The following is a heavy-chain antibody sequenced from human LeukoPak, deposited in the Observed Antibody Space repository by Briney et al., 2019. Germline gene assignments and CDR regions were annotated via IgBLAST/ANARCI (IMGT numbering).Heavy chain of an antibody. V-gene: IGHV1-18*01. CDR3: ARDLAWGQTEVTMEWLES. J-gene: IGHJ5*01. Sequence: GASVKVSCKSSGYSFSSCGISWVRQAPGQGLEWIGWISGYNGDTIYAPKFLGRVTMITDTFTSTVDMELRSLRSDDTAMYFCARDLAWGQTEVTMEWLESWGQGTLVTVSS. D-gene: IGHD2-21*02. CDR1: GYSFSSCG. CDR2: ISGYNGDT.